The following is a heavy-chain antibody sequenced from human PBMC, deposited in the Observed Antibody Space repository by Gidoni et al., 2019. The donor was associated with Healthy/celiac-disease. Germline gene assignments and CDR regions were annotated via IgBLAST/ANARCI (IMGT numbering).Heavy chain of an antibody. CDR2: ISYDGSNK. D-gene: IGHD6-13*01. CDR1: GFTFSSYA. V-gene: IGHV3-30-3*01. J-gene: IGHJ4*02. Sequence: QVQLVESGGGVVQPGRSLRLSCAASGFTFSSYAMHWVRQAPGKGLEWVAVISYDGSNKYYADSVKGRFTISRDNSKNTLYLQMNSLRAEDTAVYYCARDSSSSWYLDYWGQGTLVTVSS. CDR3: ARDSSSSWYLDY.